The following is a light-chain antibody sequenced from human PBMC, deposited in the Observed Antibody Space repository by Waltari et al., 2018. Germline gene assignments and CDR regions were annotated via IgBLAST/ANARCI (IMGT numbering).Light chain of an antibody. CDR1: QTITNNY. Sequence: EIVMTQSPGTLSLSPGEGATLSCRASQTITNNYLAWYQQKPGQAPRLLIYSASSRATGIPDRFSGSGSGTDFTLTISRLEPEDFAVYYCQQYHISPRTFGQGTKVEIK. CDR2: SAS. V-gene: IGKV3-20*01. CDR3: QQYHISPRT. J-gene: IGKJ1*01.